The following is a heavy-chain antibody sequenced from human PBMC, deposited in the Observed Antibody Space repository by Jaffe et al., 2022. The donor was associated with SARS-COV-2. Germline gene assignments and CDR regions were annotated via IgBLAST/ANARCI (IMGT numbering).Heavy chain of an antibody. V-gene: IGHV4-59*01. CDR1: GGSIRSYY. CDR3: ARVDYGDYFSLVY. D-gene: IGHD4-17*01. J-gene: IGHJ4*02. CDR2: IYYSGRT. Sequence: QVQLQESGPGLVKPSETLSLTCAVSGGSIRSYYWSWIRQPPGKGLEWIGYIYYSGRTNYNPSLKSRVSTSVDTSKNELSLKLSSVTAADTAVYYCARVDYGDYFSLVYWGQGTLVTVSS.